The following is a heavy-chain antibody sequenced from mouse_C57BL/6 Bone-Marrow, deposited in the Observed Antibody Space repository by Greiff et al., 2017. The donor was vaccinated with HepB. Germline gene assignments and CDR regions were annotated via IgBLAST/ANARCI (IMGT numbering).Heavy chain of an antibody. CDR2: IRNKANGYTT. CDR1: GFTFTDYY. V-gene: IGHV7-3*01. D-gene: IGHD1-1*01. CDR3: ERYCTSWYFDV. J-gene: IGHJ1*03. Sequence: EVQLVESGGGLVQPGGSLSLSCAASGFTFTDYYMSWVRQPPGKALEWLGFIRNKANGYTTEYSASVKGRFTISRDNFQSILYLQMNALRAEDSATYYCERYCTSWYFDVWGTGTTVTVSS.